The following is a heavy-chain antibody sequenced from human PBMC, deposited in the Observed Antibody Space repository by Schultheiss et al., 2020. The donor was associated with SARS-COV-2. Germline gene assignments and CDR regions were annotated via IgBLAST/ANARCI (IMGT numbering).Heavy chain of an antibody. Sequence: GGSLRLSCAASGFTFSSYWMHWVRQAPGKGLEWVAVISYDGSNKYYADSVKGRFTISRDNSKNTLYLQMNSLRAEDTAVYYCARANFDHGFDPWGQGTLVTVSS. D-gene: IGHD5-24*01. CDR1: GFTFSSYW. V-gene: IGHV3-30*03. J-gene: IGHJ5*02. CDR2: ISYDGSNK. CDR3: ARANFDHGFDP.